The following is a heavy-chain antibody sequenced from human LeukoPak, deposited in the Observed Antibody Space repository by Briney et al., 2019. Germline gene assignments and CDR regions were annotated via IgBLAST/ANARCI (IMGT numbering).Heavy chain of an antibody. CDR1: GFTFSSYS. CDR2: ISSSSSYI. D-gene: IGHD5-12*01. Sequence: PGGSLRLSCAASGFTFSSYSMNWVRQAPGKGLEWVSSISSSSSYIYYADSVKGRFTISRDNAKNSLYLQMNSLRAEDTAVYYCARAPQLASNAFFDYWGQGTLVTVSS. J-gene: IGHJ4*02. CDR3: ARAPQLASNAFFDY. V-gene: IGHV3-21*01.